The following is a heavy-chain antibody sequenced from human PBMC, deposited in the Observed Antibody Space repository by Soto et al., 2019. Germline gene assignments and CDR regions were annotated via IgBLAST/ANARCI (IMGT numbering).Heavy chain of an antibody. Sequence: ASVKVSCKASGYSFTSYGISWVRQAPGQGLEWMGWISAYNGDTEYAQKFQGRVTVTTDTATTTAYMELTSLRSEDTAVYYCARDTMEGNYDILTSPDYWGQGTLVTVSS. CDR2: ISAYNGDT. J-gene: IGHJ4*02. CDR1: GYSFTSYG. D-gene: IGHD3-9*01. V-gene: IGHV1-18*04. CDR3: ARDTMEGNYDILTSPDY.